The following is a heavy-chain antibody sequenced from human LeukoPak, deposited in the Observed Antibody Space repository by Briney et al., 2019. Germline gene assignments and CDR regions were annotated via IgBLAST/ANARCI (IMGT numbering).Heavy chain of an antibody. V-gene: IGHV3-74*01. CDR1: GFTFSNYW. J-gene: IGHJ5*02. D-gene: IGHD6-13*01. Sequence: GGSLRLSCAASGFTFSNYWMHWVRQAPGKGLVWVSRINSDGSSTSYADSVKGRFTISRGNAKNTLYLQMNSLRAEDTAVYYCAREGSSWFSNWFAPWGQGTLVTVSS. CDR3: AREGSSWFSNWFAP. CDR2: INSDGSST.